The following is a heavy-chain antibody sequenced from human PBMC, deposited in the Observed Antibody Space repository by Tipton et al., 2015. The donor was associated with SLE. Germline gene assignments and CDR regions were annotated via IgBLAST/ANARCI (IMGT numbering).Heavy chain of an antibody. J-gene: IGHJ2*01. CDR2: SNAYEGDT. CDR1: GYTFSSYD. D-gene: IGHD6-19*01. Sequence: QLVQSGGEVKKPGASVKVSCKASGYTFSSYDISWVRQAPGQGLEWMGWSNAYEGDTNYALKLQGRVTMTIDTSTSTAYMELRSLRSDDTAVYYCARISYTSGWYWSFDLWGRGTLVTVSS. V-gene: IGHV1-18*01. CDR3: ARISYTSGWYWSFDL.